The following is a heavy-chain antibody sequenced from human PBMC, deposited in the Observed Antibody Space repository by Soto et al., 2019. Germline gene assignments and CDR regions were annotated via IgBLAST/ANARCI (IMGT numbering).Heavy chain of an antibody. CDR1: GGTFSSYT. D-gene: IGHD1-1*01. J-gene: IGHJ4*02. CDR3: ARGPPPGTTLDY. Sequence: QVQLVQSGAEVKKPGSSVKVSCKASGGTFSSYTISWVRQAPGQGLEWMGRIIPILGIANYAQKFQGRVTITADKSTSTAYMELSSLRSEDTAVYYCARGPPPGTTLDYWGQGTLVTVSS. CDR2: IIPILGIA. V-gene: IGHV1-69*02.